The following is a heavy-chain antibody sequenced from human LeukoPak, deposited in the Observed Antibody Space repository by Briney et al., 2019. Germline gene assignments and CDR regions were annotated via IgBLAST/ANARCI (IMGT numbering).Heavy chain of an antibody. J-gene: IGHJ5*02. D-gene: IGHD6-13*01. CDR2: ISSSGSTI. CDR1: GFSVSSTY. V-gene: IGHV3-48*03. Sequence: PGGSLRLSCVASGFSVSSTYMSWVRQAPGKGLEWVSYISSSGSTIYYADSVKGRFTISRDNAKNSLYLQMNSLRAEDTAVYYCARDSYSSSFDPWGQGTLVTVSS. CDR3: ARDSYSSSFDP.